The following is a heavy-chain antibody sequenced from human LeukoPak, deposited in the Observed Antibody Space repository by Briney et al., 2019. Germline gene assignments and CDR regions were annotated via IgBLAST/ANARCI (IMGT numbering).Heavy chain of an antibody. J-gene: IGHJ4*02. CDR1: GFTFSSYS. CDR2: ISSSSSYI. D-gene: IGHD4-23*01. V-gene: IGHV3-21*01. CDR3: ARDQDYGGISYFDY. Sequence: GGSLRLSCAASGFTFSSYSMNWVRQAPGKGLEWVSSISSSSSYIYYADSVKGRFTISRDNAKNSLYLQMNSLRAEDTAVYYCARDQDYGGISYFDYWGQGTLVTVSS.